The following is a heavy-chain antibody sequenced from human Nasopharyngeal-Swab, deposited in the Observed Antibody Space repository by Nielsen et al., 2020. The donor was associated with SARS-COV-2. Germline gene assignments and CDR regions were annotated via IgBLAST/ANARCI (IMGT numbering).Heavy chain of an antibody. D-gene: IGHD5-18*01. J-gene: IGHJ4*02. CDR1: GFSLSPGAMR. CDR3: ARVDVDTSMTH. V-gene: IGHV2-70*04. Sequence: SGPTLMKPTQTLTLTCTFSGFSLSPGAMRVSWIRQPPGKALEWLARIDWDDDKFYSTSLKTRLTISKATSKTRVVLTMTNMDPVDTATYYCARVDVDTSMTHWGQGTLVPVSS. CDR2: IDWDDDK.